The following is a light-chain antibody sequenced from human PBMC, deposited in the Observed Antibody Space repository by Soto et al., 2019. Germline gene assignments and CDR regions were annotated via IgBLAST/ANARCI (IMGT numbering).Light chain of an antibody. J-gene: IGKJ4*01. CDR3: QQRSNWLS. CDR1: QSVSSY. V-gene: IGKV3-11*01. Sequence: EIVLTQSPATLSLSPGERATLSCRASQSVSSYLAWYQQKPGQARRLLIYDASNRATGIPARFSGSGSGTDFTLTIRSLEPEDFAVYYCQQRSNWLSFGGATKVEIK. CDR2: DAS.